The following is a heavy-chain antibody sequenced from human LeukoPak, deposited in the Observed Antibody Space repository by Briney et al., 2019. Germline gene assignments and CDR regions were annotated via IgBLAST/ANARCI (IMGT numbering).Heavy chain of an antibody. J-gene: IGHJ4*02. Sequence: ASVKVSCKASGGTFSSYAISWVRQAPGQGLEWMGGIIPIFGTANYAQKFQGRVTITADKSTSTAYMELRSLRSDDTAVYYCARVQLRYFDWLLPPIDSWGQGTLVTVSS. CDR2: IIPIFGTA. CDR3: ARVQLRYFDWLLPPIDS. D-gene: IGHD3-9*01. V-gene: IGHV1-69*06. CDR1: GGTFSSYA.